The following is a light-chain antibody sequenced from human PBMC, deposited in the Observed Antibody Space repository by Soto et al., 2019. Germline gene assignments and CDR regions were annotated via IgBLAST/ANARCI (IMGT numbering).Light chain of an antibody. Sequence: EIVLTQSPGTLSLSPGERATLSCMASQSVSSFLAWYQQKPGQAPRLLIYDASIRATGIPARFSGSGSGTDFTLTISSLEPEDFAVYYCQQGSNWPPGLTFGGGTKGDIK. V-gene: IGKV3-11*01. CDR1: QSVSSF. CDR2: DAS. J-gene: IGKJ4*01. CDR3: QQGSNWPPGLT.